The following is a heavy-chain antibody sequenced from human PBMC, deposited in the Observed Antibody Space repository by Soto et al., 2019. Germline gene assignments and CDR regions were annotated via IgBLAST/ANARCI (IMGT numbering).Heavy chain of an antibody. D-gene: IGHD3-22*01. CDR3: ARVYYDSSGYYYVEGAYYYYGMDV. Sequence: ASVKVSCKASGYTFTTYGTSWVRQAPGQGLEWMGWISAYNGNTNYAQKFQGRVTMTTDTSTNTAYMELRSPRSDDTAVYYCARVYYDSSGYYYVEGAYYYYGMDVWGQGTTVTVSS. V-gene: IGHV1-18*04. CDR1: GYTFTTYG. CDR2: ISAYNGNT. J-gene: IGHJ6*02.